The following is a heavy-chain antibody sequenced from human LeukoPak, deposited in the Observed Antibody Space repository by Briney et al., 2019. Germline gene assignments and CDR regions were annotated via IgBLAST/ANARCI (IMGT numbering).Heavy chain of an antibody. V-gene: IGHV3-7*01. CDR2: IKQDGSEK. Sequence: TGGSLRLSCAASGFTFSYYWMSWVRQAPGKGLEWVANIKQDGSEKYYVDSVKGRFTISRDNAKNSLYLQMNSLRAEDTAVYYCAELGITMIGGVWGKGTTVTISS. CDR1: GFTFSYYW. CDR3: AELGITMIGGV. J-gene: IGHJ6*04. D-gene: IGHD3-10*02.